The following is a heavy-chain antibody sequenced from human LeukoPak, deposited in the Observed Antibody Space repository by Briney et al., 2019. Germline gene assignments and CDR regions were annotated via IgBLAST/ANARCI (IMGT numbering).Heavy chain of an antibody. V-gene: IGHV3-30-3*01. CDR1: GFTFSSYA. J-gene: IGHJ4*02. D-gene: IGHD6-19*01. Sequence: GGSLRLSCAASGFTFSSYAMHWVRQAPGKGLEWVAVISYDGSNKYYADSVKGRSTISRDNSKNTLYLQMNSLRAEDTAVYYCARDLTPGIAVAGAFDYWGQGTLVTVSS. CDR2: ISYDGSNK. CDR3: ARDLTPGIAVAGAFDY.